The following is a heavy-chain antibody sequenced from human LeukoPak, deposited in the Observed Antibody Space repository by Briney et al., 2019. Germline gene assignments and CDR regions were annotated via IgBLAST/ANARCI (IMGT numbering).Heavy chain of an antibody. CDR3: AKDRGGGDYFDY. CDR1: GFTFDDYT. V-gene: IGHV3-43*01. Sequence: GGSLGLSCAASGFTFDDYTMHWVRQAPGKGLEWVSLISWDGGSTYYADSVKGRFTISRDNSKNSLYLQMNSLRTEDTALYYCAKDRGGGDYFDYWGQGTLVTVSS. CDR2: ISWDGGST. J-gene: IGHJ4*02. D-gene: IGHD2-15*01.